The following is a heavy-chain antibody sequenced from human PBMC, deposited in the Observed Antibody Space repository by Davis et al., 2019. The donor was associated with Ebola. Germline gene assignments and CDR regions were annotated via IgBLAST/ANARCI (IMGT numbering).Heavy chain of an antibody. D-gene: IGHD2-21*01. CDR2: ISGNGRAT. CDR1: GFTFSSYA. CDR3: AKAYCAADCSYILHFYQYMDV. Sequence: GGSLRLSCAASGFTFSSYAMNWVRQAPGKGLEWVSGISGNGRATYYADSVKGRFTISRDKSNNTLDLQMNILTPEDTAVYYCAKAYCAADCSYILHFYQYMDVWGKGTTVTVS. V-gene: IGHV3-23*01. J-gene: IGHJ6*03.